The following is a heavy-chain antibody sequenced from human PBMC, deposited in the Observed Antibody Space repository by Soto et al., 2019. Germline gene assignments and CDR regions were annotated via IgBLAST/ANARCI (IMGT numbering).Heavy chain of an antibody. D-gene: IGHD1-26*01. CDR1: GYTFTSDD. CDR3: ARGLVSFDY. CDR2: INPNSGNT. J-gene: IGHJ4*02. V-gene: IGHV1-8*01. Sequence: QVHLVQSGAEVKKPGASVKVSCKASGYTFTSDDINWVRQATGQGLEWMGWINPNSGNTGYAQKFQGRVTMTRNTSISTAYLEMSSLRSEDTAVYYCARGLVSFDYWGQGTLVTVSS.